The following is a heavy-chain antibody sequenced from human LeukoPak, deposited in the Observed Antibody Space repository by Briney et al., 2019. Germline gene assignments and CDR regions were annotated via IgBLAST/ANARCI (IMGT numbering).Heavy chain of an antibody. J-gene: IGHJ4*02. CDR1: GFAFNIYG. Sequence: PGGSLRLSCAANGFAFNIYGMHWVRQAPGKGLEWVALISYDGSNKYYADSVKGRFTISRDNSKNTLSLRMNSLRIEDTAVYYCASEPPLGDFWSGSDCWGQGTLVTVSS. CDR2: ISYDGSNK. D-gene: IGHD3-3*01. CDR3: ASEPPLGDFWSGSDC. V-gene: IGHV3-30*03.